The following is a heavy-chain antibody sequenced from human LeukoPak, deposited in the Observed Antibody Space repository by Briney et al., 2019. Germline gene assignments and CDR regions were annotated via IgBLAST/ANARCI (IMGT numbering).Heavy chain of an antibody. Sequence: GRSLTLSCAASGFTFSSYGMHWVRQAPGKGLEWVAVISYDGSDKHYVDSVKGRITISRDNSKNTLYLQMNSLRAEDTAVYYCAKDFIVQSYYGSGSYMYYGMDVWGPGTTVTVSS. V-gene: IGHV3-30*18. CDR2: ISYDGSDK. CDR3: AKDFIVQSYYGSGSYMYYGMDV. J-gene: IGHJ6*02. D-gene: IGHD3-10*01. CDR1: GFTFSSYG.